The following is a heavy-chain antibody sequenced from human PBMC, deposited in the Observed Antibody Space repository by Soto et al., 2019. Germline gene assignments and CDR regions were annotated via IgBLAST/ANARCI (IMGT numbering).Heavy chain of an antibody. CDR3: ARAGGYCSSTSCFWFDP. J-gene: IGHJ5*02. CDR1: GGTYSSYA. V-gene: IGHV1-69*01. Sequence: QVQLVQSGAEVKKPGSSVKVSCKASGGTYSSYAISWVRQAPGQGLEWMGGIIPIFGTANYAQKFQGRVTITADESTSTAYMELSSLRSEDTAVYYCARAGGYCSSTSCFWFDPWGKGTLVTVSS. CDR2: IIPIFGTA. D-gene: IGHD2-2*01.